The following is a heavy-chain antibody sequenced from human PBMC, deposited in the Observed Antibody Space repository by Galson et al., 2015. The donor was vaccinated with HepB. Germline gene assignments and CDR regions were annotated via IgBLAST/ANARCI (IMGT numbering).Heavy chain of an antibody. D-gene: IGHD2-15*01. Sequence: SLRLSCAASGFTFSNAWMNWVRQAPGKGLEWVGRIKSKTDGGTTDYAAPVKGRFTISRDDSKNTLYLQMNSLKTEDTAVYYCTTGVVVVVAATLRNAFDIWGQGTMVTVSS. CDR3: TTGVVVVVAATLRNAFDI. CDR2: IKSKTDGGTT. V-gene: IGHV3-15*07. J-gene: IGHJ3*02. CDR1: GFTFSNAW.